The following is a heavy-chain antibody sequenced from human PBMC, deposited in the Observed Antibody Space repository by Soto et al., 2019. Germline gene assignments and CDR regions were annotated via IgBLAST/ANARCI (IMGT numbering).Heavy chain of an antibody. Sequence: SETLSLTCAVSGVSISGSNWWSWVRQPPGKGLEWIGEIYHSGSTNYNPSLKSRVTISVDKSKNQFSLKLSSVTAADTAVYYCARRVIWSGYYGWFDPWGQGNLVTVS. CDR2: IYHSGST. D-gene: IGHD3-3*01. CDR1: GVSISGSNW. CDR3: ARRVIWSGYYGWFDP. V-gene: IGHV4-4*02. J-gene: IGHJ5*02.